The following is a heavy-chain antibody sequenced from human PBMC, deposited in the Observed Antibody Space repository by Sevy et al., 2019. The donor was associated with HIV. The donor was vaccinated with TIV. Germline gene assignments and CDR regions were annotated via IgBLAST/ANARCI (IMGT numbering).Heavy chain of an antibody. J-gene: IGHJ3*01. V-gene: IGHV3-11*06. CDR2: ISSRSSFT. CDR1: GFTFGDYY. Sequence: GGSLRLSCVGSGFTFGDYYISWIRQAPGKGLECVAYISSRSSFTNYTDSVRGRFTISRDNAKNEVFLQMNSLRAEDTGVYYGARGAYDVWGQGTTVTVSS. CDR3: ARGAYDV.